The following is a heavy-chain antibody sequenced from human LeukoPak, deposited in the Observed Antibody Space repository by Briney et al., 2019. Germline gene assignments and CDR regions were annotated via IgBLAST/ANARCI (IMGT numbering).Heavy chain of an antibody. CDR2: INPNSGGP. V-gene: IGHV1-2*06. CDR1: GYTFTGYY. J-gene: IGHJ4*02. CDR3: ERAVAPYYFDY. D-gene: IGHD5-12*01. Sequence: ASVKVSCKASGYTFTGYYMHWVRQAPGQGLEWMGRINPNSGGPNYAQKFQGRVTMTRDTSISTAYMELSRLRSDDTAVHYCERAVAPYYFDYWGQGTLVTVSS.